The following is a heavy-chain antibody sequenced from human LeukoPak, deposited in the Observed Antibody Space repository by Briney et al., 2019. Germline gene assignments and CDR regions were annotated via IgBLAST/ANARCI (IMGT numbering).Heavy chain of an antibody. V-gene: IGHV4-59*01. CDR3: ARLGYSYGPFMDV. Sequence: PSETLSLTCTVSGGSISSYYWSWIRQPPGKGLEWIGYIYYSGSTNYNPSLKSRVTISVDTSKNQFSLKLSSVTAADTALYYCARLGYSYGPFMDVWGKGTTVTISS. D-gene: IGHD5-18*01. CDR1: GGSISSYY. CDR2: IYYSGST. J-gene: IGHJ6*03.